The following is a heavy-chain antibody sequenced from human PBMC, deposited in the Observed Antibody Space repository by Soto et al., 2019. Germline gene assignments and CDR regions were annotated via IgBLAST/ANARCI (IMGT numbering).Heavy chain of an antibody. Sequence: QVQLVQSGAEVKKPGSSVKVSCKASGGTFSSYAISWVRQAPGQGLEWMGGIIPIFGTANYAQKFQGRVTITADESTSTAYMELSSLRSEDTAVYYCACLVIRVVAANTYGMDVWGQGTTVTFSS. CDR1: GGTFSSYA. CDR3: ACLVIRVVAANTYGMDV. V-gene: IGHV1-69*12. J-gene: IGHJ6*02. D-gene: IGHD2-15*01. CDR2: IIPIFGTA.